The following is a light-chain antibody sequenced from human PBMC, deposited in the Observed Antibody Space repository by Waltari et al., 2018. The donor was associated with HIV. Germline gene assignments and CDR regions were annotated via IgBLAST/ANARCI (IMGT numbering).Light chain of an antibody. V-gene: IGLV1-40*01. J-gene: IGLJ3*02. CDR2: VNI. Sequence: QSVLTQPPSVFGAPGQRVTILCTGSSSNIRAGPAVHWYHLLPGNAPKLVIFVNIGRPSGLPARFSGSRSGTSSSLAINELRAEDEADYYCHSHAGNLGVFGGGTKVTVL. CDR1: SSNIRAGPA. CDR3: HSHAGNLGV.